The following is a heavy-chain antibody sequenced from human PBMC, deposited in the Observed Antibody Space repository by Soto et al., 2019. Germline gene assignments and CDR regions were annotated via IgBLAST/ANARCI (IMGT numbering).Heavy chain of an antibody. CDR1: GYSISSSNW. J-gene: IGHJ6*03. CDR3: ARRARSGGDYYMDV. D-gene: IGHD1-26*01. CDR2: IYYSGST. V-gene: IGHV4-28*01. Sequence: SETLSLTCAVSGYSISSSNWWGWIRQPPGKGLEWIGYIYYSGSTYYNPSLKSRVTMSVDTSKNQFSLKLSSVTAVDTAVYYCARRARSGGDYYMDVWGKGTTVTVSS.